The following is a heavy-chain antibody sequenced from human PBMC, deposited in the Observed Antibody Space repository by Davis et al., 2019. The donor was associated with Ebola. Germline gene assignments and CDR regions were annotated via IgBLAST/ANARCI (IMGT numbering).Heavy chain of an antibody. D-gene: IGHD6-19*01. CDR3: ARQARLSLDY. CDR1: GGSMNISTYY. Sequence: MPGGSLRLSCTVSGGSMNISTYYWAWVRQPPGKGLEWIGNIYYSGSTYYNPSLKSRVTISVDTSKNQFSLKLSSVTAADTAVYYCARQARLSLDYWGQGTLVTVSS. V-gene: IGHV4-39*01. CDR2: IYYSGST. J-gene: IGHJ4*02.